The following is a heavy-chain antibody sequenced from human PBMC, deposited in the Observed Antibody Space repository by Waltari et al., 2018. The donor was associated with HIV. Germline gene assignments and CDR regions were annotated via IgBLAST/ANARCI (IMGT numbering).Heavy chain of an antibody. V-gene: IGHV3-53*01. J-gene: IGHJ5*02. Sequence: QPEQSGGHFLHPRESLTLSCAPSGLLVSTNAMTWVRQRRGRGRWCVGTVYGNVLTFLPVAWEGRFSASKGDSNNSVFREMNYLRPDDTAIYYCARGVKYLDFGGSYWEADLWGQGTLASVSS. D-gene: IGHD3-3*01. CDR3: ARGVKYLDFGGSYWEADL. CDR1: GLLVSTNA. CDR2: VYGNVLT.